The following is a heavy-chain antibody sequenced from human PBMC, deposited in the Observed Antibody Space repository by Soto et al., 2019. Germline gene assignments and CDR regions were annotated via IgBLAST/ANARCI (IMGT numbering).Heavy chain of an antibody. Sequence: PSETLSLTCTVSGGSISSGGYYWSWIRQHPGKGLEWIGYIYYSGSTYYNPSLKSRVTISVDTSKNQFSLKLSSVTAADTAVYYCARERGARWLQNPQIYYYYGMDVWGQGTTVTVSS. CDR1: GGSISSGGYY. V-gene: IGHV4-31*03. CDR2: IYYSGST. J-gene: IGHJ6*02. CDR3: ARERGARWLQNPQIYYYYGMDV. D-gene: IGHD5-12*01.